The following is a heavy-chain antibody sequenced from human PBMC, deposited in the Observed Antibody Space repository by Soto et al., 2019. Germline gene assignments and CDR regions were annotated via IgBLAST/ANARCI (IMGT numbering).Heavy chain of an antibody. V-gene: IGHV4-39*01. J-gene: IGHJ4*02. Sequence: KPSETLSLTCTVSGGSISSSSYYWGWIRQPPGKGREGIGSIYDSGSTYYNPSLKSRVTISVDTSKNQFSLKLSPVTAADTAVYYCASLILSNPTGYYSRLTIGGYFDYWGQGTQVTVSS. CDR1: GGSISSSSYY. D-gene: IGHD3-9*01. CDR2: IYDSGST. CDR3: ASLILSNPTGYYSRLTIGGYFDY.